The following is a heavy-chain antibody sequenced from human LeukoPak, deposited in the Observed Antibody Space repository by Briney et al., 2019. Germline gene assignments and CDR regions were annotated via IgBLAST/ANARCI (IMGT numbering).Heavy chain of an antibody. CDR2: ISSSSSSI. CDR1: GFTFSRYS. Sequence: GGSLRLSCAASGFTFSRYSVNWVRQAPGKGLDWVSSISSSSSSIYYADSMKGRFTISRDNVKNLLFLQMNSLRAEDTAIYYCARDRKGRTYGDPYWFFDLWGRGTLVSVSS. V-gene: IGHV3-21*06. J-gene: IGHJ2*01. CDR3: ARDRKGRTYGDPYWFFDL. D-gene: IGHD4-17*01.